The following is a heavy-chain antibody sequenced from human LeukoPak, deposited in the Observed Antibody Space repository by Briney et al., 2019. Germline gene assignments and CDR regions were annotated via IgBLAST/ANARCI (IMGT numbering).Heavy chain of an antibody. CDR2: INPSGGST. Sequence: ASVKVSCKASGYTFTSYYMHWVRQAPGQGLEWMGIINPSGGSTSYAQKFQGRLTMTRDTSTSTVYMELSSLRSEDTAVYYCARPTYYYDSSGQGKGSFDYWGQGTLVTVSS. V-gene: IGHV1-46*01. CDR1: GYTFTSYY. D-gene: IGHD3-22*01. J-gene: IGHJ4*02. CDR3: ARPTYYYDSSGQGKGSFDY.